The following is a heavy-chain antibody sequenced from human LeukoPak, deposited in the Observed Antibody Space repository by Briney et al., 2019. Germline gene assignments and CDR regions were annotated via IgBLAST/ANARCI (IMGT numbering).Heavy chain of an antibody. J-gene: IGHJ6*04. Sequence: GGSLRLSCAASGFTFSSCGMHWVRQAPGKGLEWVAVISYDGSNKYYADSVKGRFTISRDNAKNSLYLQMNSLRAEDTAVYYCAELGITMIGGVWGKGTTVTISS. V-gene: IGHV3-30*18. CDR3: AELGITMIGGV. CDR2: ISYDGSNK. CDR1: GFTFSSCG. D-gene: IGHD3-10*02.